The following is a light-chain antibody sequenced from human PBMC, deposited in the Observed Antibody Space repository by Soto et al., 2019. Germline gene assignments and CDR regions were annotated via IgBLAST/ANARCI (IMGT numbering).Light chain of an antibody. CDR1: QSISSW. CDR2: KGY. V-gene: IGKV1-5*03. CDR3: QQYNSYWT. Sequence: DIQMTQSPSTLSASVGDRVTITCRASQSISSWLAWYQQKPGKAPKLLIYKGYHLESGVPSRFSGSGSGTEFNLTISSLQPDDFANYDCQQYNSYWTFGQGTKVEIK. J-gene: IGKJ1*01.